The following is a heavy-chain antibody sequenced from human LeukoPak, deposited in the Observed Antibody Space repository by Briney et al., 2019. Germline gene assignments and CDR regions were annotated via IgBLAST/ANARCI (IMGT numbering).Heavy chain of an antibody. V-gene: IGHV1-2*02. J-gene: IGHJ4*02. CDR3: ARGPAPLLRYFDWLSDY. CDR2: INPNSGGT. Sequence: GSVKVSCKASGYTFTGYYMHWVRQAPGQGLEWMGWINPNSGGTNYAQKFQGRVTMTRDTSISTAYMELSRLRSDDTAVYYCARGPAPLLRYFDWLSDYWGQGTLVTVSS. CDR1: GYTFTGYY. D-gene: IGHD3-9*01.